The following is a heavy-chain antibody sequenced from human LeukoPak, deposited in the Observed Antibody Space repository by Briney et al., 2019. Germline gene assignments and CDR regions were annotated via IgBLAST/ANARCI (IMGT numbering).Heavy chain of an antibody. V-gene: IGHV3-23*01. J-gene: IGHJ4*02. CDR1: GFTFSTYA. D-gene: IGHD6-13*01. CDR3: AKDISSSWYPNLFDY. CDR2: ISGSGGST. Sequence: GGSLRLSCAPSGFTFSTYAMSWVRQAPGKGLEWVSAISGSGGSTYYADSVKSRFTISRDNPKNTLYLQMNSLRAEDTAVYYCAKDISSSWYPNLFDYWGQGTLVTVSS.